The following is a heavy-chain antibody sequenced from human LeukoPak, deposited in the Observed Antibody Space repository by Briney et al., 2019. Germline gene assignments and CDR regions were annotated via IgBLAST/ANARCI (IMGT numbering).Heavy chain of an antibody. J-gene: IGHJ4*02. CDR3: AKDITGSSSSFGDDY. CDR2: ISSSSSTI. Sequence: PGGSLRLSCAASGFTFSSYSMNWVRQAPGKGLEWVSYISSSSSTIYYADSVKGRFTISRDNSKNTLYLQMNSLRAEDTAVYYCAKDITGSSSSFGDDYWGQGTLVTVSS. D-gene: IGHD6-6*01. V-gene: IGHV3-48*01. CDR1: GFTFSSYS.